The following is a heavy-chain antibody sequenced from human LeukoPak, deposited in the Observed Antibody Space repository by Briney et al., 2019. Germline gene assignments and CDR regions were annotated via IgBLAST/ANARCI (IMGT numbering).Heavy chain of an antibody. CDR1: GFTLSDHY. D-gene: IGHD1-26*01. Sequence: GGSLKLSCAASGFTLSDHYMDWVRQAPGKGLEWVGRTRDKANSYSTEYAASVKGRFTISRDESKNSLYLQMNSLKTEDTAVYYCGRSRAGAIDYWGQGTLVTVSS. J-gene: IGHJ4*02. CDR2: TRDKANSYST. V-gene: IGHV3-72*01. CDR3: GRSRAGAIDY.